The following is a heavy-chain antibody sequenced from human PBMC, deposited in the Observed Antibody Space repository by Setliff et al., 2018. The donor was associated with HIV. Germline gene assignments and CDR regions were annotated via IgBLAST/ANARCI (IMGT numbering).Heavy chain of an antibody. Sequence: GESLKISCKASGYTFTDYWIGWVRQMPGKGLEWMAIIYPGDSDTRYSPSFQGQVTISADKSISTAYLQISSLKTEDTAVYYCARQNGDYHGVDKWGQGTLVTVSS. D-gene: IGHD4-17*01. V-gene: IGHV5-51*01. CDR2: IYPGDSDT. J-gene: IGHJ4*02. CDR1: GYTFTDYW. CDR3: ARQNGDYHGVDK.